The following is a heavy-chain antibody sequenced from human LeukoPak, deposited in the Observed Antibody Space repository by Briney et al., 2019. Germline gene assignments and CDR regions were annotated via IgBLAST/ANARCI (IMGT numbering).Heavy chain of an antibody. Sequence: GGSLRLSCAASGFTFINYWMHWVRQAPGKGLVWVSRINGDGSTISYADSVKGRITISRDNAKNTLYLQMNSLRAEDTAVYYCAKEAAAADFDYWGQGTLVTVSP. CDR3: AKEAAAADFDY. V-gene: IGHV3-74*01. CDR2: INGDGSTI. D-gene: IGHD6-13*01. CDR1: GFTFINYW. J-gene: IGHJ4*02.